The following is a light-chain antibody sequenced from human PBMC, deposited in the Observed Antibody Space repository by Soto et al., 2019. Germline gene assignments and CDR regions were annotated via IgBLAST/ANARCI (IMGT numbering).Light chain of an antibody. CDR1: SSDVGGYNY. J-gene: IGLJ1*01. V-gene: IGLV2-8*01. Sequence: ALTQPPSASESPGQSVTISCNRTSSDVGGYNYVSWYQQHPGKAPKLMIYEVSKRPSGVPDRFSGSKSGNTASLTVSGLQAEDEADYYCSSYAGSNGVFGTGTKVPVL. CDR2: EVS. CDR3: SSYAGSNGV.